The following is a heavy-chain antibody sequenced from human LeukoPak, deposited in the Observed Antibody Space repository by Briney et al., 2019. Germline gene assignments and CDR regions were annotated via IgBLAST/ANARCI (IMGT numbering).Heavy chain of an antibody. CDR1: GGSISSGGYY. CDR3: ARGRGYYGSGSYYNELDF. V-gene: IGHV4-30-2*01. CDR2: IYHSGST. D-gene: IGHD3-10*01. J-gene: IGHJ4*02. Sequence: PSQTLSLTCTVSGGSISSGGYYWSWIRQPPGKGLEWIGYIYHSGSTYYNPSLKSRVTISVDRSKNQFSLKLRSVTAADTAVYYCARGRGYYGSGSYYNELDFWGQGTLVTVSS.